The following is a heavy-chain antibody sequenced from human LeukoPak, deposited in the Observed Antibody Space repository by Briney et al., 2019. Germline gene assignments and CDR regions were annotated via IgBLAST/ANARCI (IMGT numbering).Heavy chain of an antibody. CDR1: GGSISSYY. V-gene: IGHV4-59*12. D-gene: IGHD2-8*01. J-gene: IGHJ4*02. Sequence: PSETLSLTCTVSGGSISSYYWSWIRQPPGKGLEWIGYIYYSGSTNYNPSLKSRVTISVDTSKNQFSLKLSSVTAADTAVYYCAREGYCTNGVCYTPYYFDYWGQGTLVTVSS. CDR3: AREGYCTNGVCYTPYYFDY. CDR2: IYYSGST.